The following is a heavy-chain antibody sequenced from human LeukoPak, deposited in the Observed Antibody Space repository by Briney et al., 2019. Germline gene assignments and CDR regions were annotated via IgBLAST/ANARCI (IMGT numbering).Heavy chain of an antibody. CDR1: AFTFSRNA. D-gene: IGHD4-17*01. J-gene: IGHJ4*02. CDR2: ISGSGGST. Sequence: PGGSLRLSCAASAFTFSRNAMSWVRQAPGKGLEWVSAISGSGGSTNYADSVKGRFTISRDNSKNTLYLQMSSLRVEDTAVYFCAKERETTTAFDSWGQGTLVTVSS. V-gene: IGHV3-23*01. CDR3: AKERETTTAFDS.